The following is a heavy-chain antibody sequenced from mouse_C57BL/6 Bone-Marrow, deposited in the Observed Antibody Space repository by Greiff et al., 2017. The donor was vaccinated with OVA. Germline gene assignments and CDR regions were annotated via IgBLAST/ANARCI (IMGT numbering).Heavy chain of an antibody. V-gene: IGHV14-4*01. CDR3: TSFYDGYWYFDV. D-gene: IGHD2-3*01. J-gene: IGHJ1*03. CDR2: IDPENGDT. CDR1: GFTIKDDY. Sequence: VHVKQSGAELVRPGASVKLSCTASGFTIKDDYMHWVKQRPEQGLEWIGWIDPENGDTEYASKFQGKATITADTSSNTAYLQLSSLTSEDTAVYYFTSFYDGYWYFDVWGTGTTVTVSA.